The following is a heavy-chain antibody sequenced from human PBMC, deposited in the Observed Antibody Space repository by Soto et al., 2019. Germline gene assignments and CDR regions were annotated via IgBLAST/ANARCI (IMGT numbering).Heavy chain of an antibody. D-gene: IGHD2-21*02. V-gene: IGHV3-74*01. CDR1: GFTFSSYW. CDR2: INSDGSST. Sequence: PGGSLRLSCAASGFTFSSYWMHWVRQAPGKGLVWVSRINSDGSSTSYADSVRGRFTISRDNAKNTLYLQMNSLRAEDTAAYYCAREFVVLIVVVTAIQGFFDYYYGMDVWGQGTTVTVSS. J-gene: IGHJ6*02. CDR3: AREFVVLIVVVTAIQGFFDYYYGMDV.